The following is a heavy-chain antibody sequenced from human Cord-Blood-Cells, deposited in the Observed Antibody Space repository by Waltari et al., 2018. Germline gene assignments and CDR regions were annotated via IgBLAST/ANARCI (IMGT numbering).Heavy chain of an antibody. CDR2: INPNSGGT. CDR1: GYTVTGHH. J-gene: IGHJ4*02. CDR3: ATMVRGFY. Sequence: QVQLVQPGAEVKKPGASVKVHCKVSGYTVTGHHLHWVRQAPGQGLEWMGWINPNSGGTNYAQKFQGRVTMTRDTSISTAYMELSRLRSDDTAVYYCATMVRGFYWGQGTLVTVSS. V-gene: IGHV1-2*02. D-gene: IGHD3-10*01.